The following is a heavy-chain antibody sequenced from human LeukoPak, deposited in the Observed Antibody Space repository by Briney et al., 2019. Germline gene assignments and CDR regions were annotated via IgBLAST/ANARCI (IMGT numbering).Heavy chain of an antibody. D-gene: IGHD6-13*01. CDR3: ARDRDSSSWFPHFDY. J-gene: IGHJ4*02. CDR2: IWYDGSNK. CDR1: GFTLSSYG. Sequence: GGTLRLSCAASGFTLSSYGMHWVRQAPGKGLEWVAVIWYDGSNKYYADSVKGRFTISRDNSKNTLYLQMNSLRAEDTAVYYCARDRDSSSWFPHFDYWGQGTLVTVSS. V-gene: IGHV3-33*01.